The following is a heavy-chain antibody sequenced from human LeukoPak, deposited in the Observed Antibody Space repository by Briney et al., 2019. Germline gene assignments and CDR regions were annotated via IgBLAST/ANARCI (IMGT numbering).Heavy chain of an antibody. J-gene: IGHJ3*02. V-gene: IGHV1-2*02. CDR1: GYTFTGYY. CDR3: ARAGILYSTGAFDI. D-gene: IGHD2-8*01. Sequence: ASVKVSCKASGYTFTGYYMHWVRQAPGQGLEWMGWINPNSGGTNYAQKFQGRVTMTRDTSISTAYMELSRLRSDDTAVYYCARAGILYSTGAFDIWGQGTMVTVSS. CDR2: INPNSGGT.